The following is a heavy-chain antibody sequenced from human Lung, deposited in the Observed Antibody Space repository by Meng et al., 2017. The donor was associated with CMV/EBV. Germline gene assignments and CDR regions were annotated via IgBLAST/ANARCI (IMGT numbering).Heavy chain of an antibody. Sequence: SXTLSLXCAVYGGSFSGYYWSWIRQPPGKGLEWIGEINHSGSTNYNPSLKSRVTISVDTSKNQFSLKLSSVTAADTAVYYCARGKSSGLITPLRGGSRPFDPWXQGTXVTVSS. D-gene: IGHD3-10*01. J-gene: IGHJ5*02. CDR2: INHSGST. CDR1: GGSFSGYY. V-gene: IGHV4-34*01. CDR3: ARGKSSGLITPLRGGSRPFDP.